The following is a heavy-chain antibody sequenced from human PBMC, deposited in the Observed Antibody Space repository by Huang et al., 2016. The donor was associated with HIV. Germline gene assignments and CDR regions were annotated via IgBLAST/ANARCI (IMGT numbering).Heavy chain of an antibody. CDR2: VRFDGSNE. V-gene: IGHV3-30*02. Sequence: QPQLVESGGGVVQRGGSLRLSCAASEFNFHVYGMHWLRQAQGKGCEWVAFVRFDGSNEYYIDSVKGRFTISRDNSKKMLFLEMDNLRPEDTAVYFCARDSRWGIVATTLSYFDYWGQGTLVTVSS. J-gene: IGHJ4*02. CDR3: ARDSRWGIVATTLSYFDY. D-gene: IGHD5-12*01. CDR1: EFNFHVYG.